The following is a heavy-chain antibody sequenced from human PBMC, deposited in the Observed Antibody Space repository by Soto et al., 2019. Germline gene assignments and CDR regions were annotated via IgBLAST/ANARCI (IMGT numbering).Heavy chain of an antibody. J-gene: IGHJ5*02. D-gene: IGHD3-10*01. Sequence: EVQLLESGGGLVQPGGSLRLSCAGTGFTFSSYGMSWVRQAPGKGLEWVSTIRGSAGNANYADSVKGRFTISRDDSTNTVNLQMNSLRPDDTAVYYCAEHLWFGESVFDTWGQGTLVVVSS. CDR2: IRGSAGNA. CDR3: AEHLWFGESVFDT. V-gene: IGHV3-23*01. CDR1: GFTFSSYG.